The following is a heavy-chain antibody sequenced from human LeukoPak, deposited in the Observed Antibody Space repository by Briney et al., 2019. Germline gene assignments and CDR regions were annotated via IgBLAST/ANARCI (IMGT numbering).Heavy chain of an antibody. CDR2: INHSGST. J-gene: IGHJ4*02. CDR3: ARGGGSYYAPHYFDY. V-gene: IGHV4-34*01. Sequence: KPSETLSLTCAVYGGSFSGYYWSWIRQPPGKGLEWIGEINHSGSTNYNPSLKSRVTISADTSKNQFSLKLSSVTAADTAVYYCARGGGSYYAPHYFDYWGQGTLVTVSS. CDR1: GGSFSGYY. D-gene: IGHD1-26*01.